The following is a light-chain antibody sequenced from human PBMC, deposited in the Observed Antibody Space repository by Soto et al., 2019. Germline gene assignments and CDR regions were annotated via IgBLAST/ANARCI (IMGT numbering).Light chain of an antibody. J-gene: IGKJ1*01. CDR2: KAS. Sequence: DIQMTQSPSTLSGSVGDRVTITCRASQTISSWLAWYQQKPGKAPKLLIYKASTLKSGVPSRFSGSGSGTEFTLTISSLQPDGVATNYCQHYISYSEALAQGTKLDIK. CDR3: QHYISYSEA. CDR1: QTISSW. V-gene: IGKV1-5*03.